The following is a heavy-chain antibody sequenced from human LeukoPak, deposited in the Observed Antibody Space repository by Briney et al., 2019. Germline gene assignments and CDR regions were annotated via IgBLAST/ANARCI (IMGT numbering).Heavy chain of an antibody. CDR2: INHSGST. CDR1: GGSFSGYY. Sequence: PSETLSLTCAVYGGSFSGYYWSWIRQPPGKGLEWIGEINHSGSTNYNPSLKSRVTISVDTSKNQFSLKLSSVTAADTAVYYCARDSVGGPFDYWGQGTLVTVSS. V-gene: IGHV4-34*01. CDR3: ARDSVGGPFDY. D-gene: IGHD3-16*01. J-gene: IGHJ4*02.